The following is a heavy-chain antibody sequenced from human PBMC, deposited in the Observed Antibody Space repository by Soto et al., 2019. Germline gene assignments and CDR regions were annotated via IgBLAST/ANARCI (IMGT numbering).Heavy chain of an antibody. Sequence: QVQLVESGGGVVQPGRSLRLSCAASGFTFSSYGMHWVRQAPGKGLEWVAVIWYDGSNKYYADSVKGRFTISRDNSKNTLYLQMNSLRAEDTAVYYCARGGETGDQPDYWGQGTLVTVSS. CDR1: GFTFSSYG. CDR3: ARGGETGDQPDY. V-gene: IGHV3-33*01. J-gene: IGHJ4*02. D-gene: IGHD7-27*01. CDR2: IWYDGSNK.